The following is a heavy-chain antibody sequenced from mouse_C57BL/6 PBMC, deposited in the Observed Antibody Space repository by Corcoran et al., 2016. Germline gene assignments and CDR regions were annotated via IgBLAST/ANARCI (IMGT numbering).Heavy chain of an antibody. D-gene: IGHD2-3*01. V-gene: IGHV9-3*01. CDR1: GYTFTTYG. CDR2: INTYSGVP. CDR3: ARLYDGLEDY. J-gene: IGHJ4*01. Sequence: QIQLVQSGPELKKPGETVKISCKASGYTFTTYGMSWVKQAPGKGLKWMGWINTYSGVPTYADDFKGRFAFSLETSASTAYLEINNLKNEDTATYFCARLYDGLEDYWGQGTSVTVSS.